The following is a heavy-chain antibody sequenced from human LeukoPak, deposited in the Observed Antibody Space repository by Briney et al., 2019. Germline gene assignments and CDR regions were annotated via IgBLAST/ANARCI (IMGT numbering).Heavy chain of an antibody. CDR3: VRRGRNSSGWQDYL. D-gene: IGHD6-25*01. V-gene: IGHV4-59*01. J-gene: IGHJ4*02. CDR2: IYHTGST. Sequence: SETLSLTCTVSGGSISSYYWSWIRQPPGKGLEWIANIYHTGSTNYNPSLSSRVTISIDTAKNQFSLKLTSVTAADTAVYYCVRRGRNSSGWQDYLWGQGTLVTVFS. CDR1: GGSISSYY.